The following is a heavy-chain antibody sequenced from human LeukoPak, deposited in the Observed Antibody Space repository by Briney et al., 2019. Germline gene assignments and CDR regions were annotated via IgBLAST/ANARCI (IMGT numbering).Heavy chain of an antibody. V-gene: IGHV1-18*01. CDR1: GYTFRNYG. D-gene: IGHD6-19*01. Sequence: ASVKVSCKASGYTFRNYGITWVRQAPGQGLNWMEWIGTYNGNTDYAQKFQGRVIMTADTSTTTAHMELRSLRSDDTAVYYCARGRLKRVPFTKVAGALDYWGQGTRVTVSS. J-gene: IGHJ4*02. CDR2: IGTYNGNT. CDR3: ARGRLKRVPFTKVAGALDY.